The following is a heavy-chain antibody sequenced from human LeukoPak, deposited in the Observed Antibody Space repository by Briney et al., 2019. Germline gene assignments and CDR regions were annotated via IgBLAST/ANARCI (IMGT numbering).Heavy chain of an antibody. Sequence: SETLSLTCAVYGGSFSGYYWSWIRQPPGKGLEWIGEINHSGSTNYNPSLKSRVTISVDTSKNQFSLKLSSVTAADTAVYYCARAAGRYSSGWYYFDYWGQGTLVTVSS. J-gene: IGHJ4*02. CDR3: ARAAGRYSSGWYYFDY. D-gene: IGHD6-19*01. V-gene: IGHV4-34*01. CDR1: GGSFSGYY. CDR2: INHSGST.